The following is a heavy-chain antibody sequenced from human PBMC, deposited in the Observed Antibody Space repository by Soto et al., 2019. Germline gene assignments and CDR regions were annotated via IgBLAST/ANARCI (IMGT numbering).Heavy chain of an antibody. V-gene: IGHV3-30-3*01. CDR1: GFTFSSYA. CDR2: ISYDGSNK. D-gene: IGHD3-9*01. CDR3: ARGLILRYFDCLLSPPPDAFDI. Sequence: QVQLVESGGGVVQPGRSLRLSCAASGFTFSSYAMHWVRQAPGKGLEWVAVISYDGSNKYYADAVKGRFTISRDNSKNTPYLQMNSRRAEDTAVNYCARGLILRYFDCLLSPPPDAFDIWGQGTMVTVSS. J-gene: IGHJ3*02.